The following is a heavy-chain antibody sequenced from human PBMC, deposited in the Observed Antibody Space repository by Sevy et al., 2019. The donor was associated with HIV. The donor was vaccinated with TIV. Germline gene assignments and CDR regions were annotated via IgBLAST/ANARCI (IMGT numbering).Heavy chain of an antibody. CDR3: ASDITSYWLFFDY. V-gene: IGHV4-38-2*01. Sequence: SETLSLTCAVSGYSISSRYCWGWVRQPPGKGLEWIASMYYSGSTYYNPSLRSRVTISLDTSDNQFSLKLTSVTAADTAVYYCASDITSYWLFFDYWGQGILVTVSS. CDR2: MYYSGST. CDR1: GYSISSRYC. D-gene: IGHD2-2*01. J-gene: IGHJ4*02.